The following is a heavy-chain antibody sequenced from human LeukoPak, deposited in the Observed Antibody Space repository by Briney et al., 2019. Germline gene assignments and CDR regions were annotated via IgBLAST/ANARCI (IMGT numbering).Heavy chain of an antibody. Sequence: GGSLRLSCAASGFTFSSYAMHWVRQAPGKGLEWVAVISYDGSNKYYADSVKGRFTISRDNSKNTLSLQMNSLKSEDTAVYYCTTEPRDWGQGTLVTVSS. CDR2: ISYDGSNK. J-gene: IGHJ4*02. V-gene: IGHV3-30-3*01. CDR3: TTEPRD. CDR1: GFTFSSYA.